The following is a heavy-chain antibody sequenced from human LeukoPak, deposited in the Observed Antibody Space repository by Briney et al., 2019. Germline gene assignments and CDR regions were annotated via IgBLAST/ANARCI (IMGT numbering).Heavy chain of an antibody. CDR3: ARYDILTGYPYYFDY. J-gene: IGHJ4*02. V-gene: IGHV3-48*03. CDR1: GFTFSSYE. D-gene: IGHD3-9*01. Sequence: GGSLRLSCAASGFTFSSYEMNWVRHAPGKGLERDSYISSSGSTIYYADSAKGRFTISRDNAKNSLYLQMNSLRAEDTAVYYCARYDILTGYPYYFDYWGQGTLVTVSS. CDR2: ISSSGSTI.